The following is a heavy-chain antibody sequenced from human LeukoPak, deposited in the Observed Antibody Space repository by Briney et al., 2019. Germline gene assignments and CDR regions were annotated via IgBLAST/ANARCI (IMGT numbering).Heavy chain of an antibody. CDR1: GGSISSYY. J-gene: IGHJ4*02. Sequence: SETLSLTCTVSGGSISSYYWSWIRQPPGKGLEWIGYIYYSGSTNYNPSLKSRVTISVDRSKNQFSLKLSSVTAADTAVYYCARVGDFWSGYHHWGQGTLVTVSS. D-gene: IGHD3-3*01. CDR2: IYYSGST. CDR3: ARVGDFWSGYHH. V-gene: IGHV4-59*12.